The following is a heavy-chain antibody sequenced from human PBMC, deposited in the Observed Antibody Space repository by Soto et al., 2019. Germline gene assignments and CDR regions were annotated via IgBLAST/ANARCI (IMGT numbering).Heavy chain of an antibody. V-gene: IGHV1-18*04. Sequence: QVQLVQSGDAVRKPGASVKVSCKTSGYSFTDYPISWVRQAPGQGLEWMGWVNPYNGNKDYVSRXYXXXSXPTDTSTNTAYMELRSLRSEDTAVYFCARRVAWERKQYFVEFWGQGTLVTISS. CDR3: ARRVAWERKQYFVEF. CDR2: VNPYNGNK. J-gene: IGHJ4*02. CDR1: GYSFTDYP. D-gene: IGHD1-26*01.